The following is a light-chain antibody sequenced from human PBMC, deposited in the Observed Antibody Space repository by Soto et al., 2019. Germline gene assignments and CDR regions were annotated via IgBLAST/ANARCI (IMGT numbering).Light chain of an antibody. Sequence: DIVMTQSPDSLPVSLGERATINCKSGQSVLYSSNNKNYLAWYQQKPGQPPKLLIYWASTRESGVPDRFSGSGSGTDFTLTIRSLQAEDVAVYYCQQYYSTPYTFGQGTKLEIK. J-gene: IGKJ2*01. CDR2: WAS. V-gene: IGKV4-1*01. CDR3: QQYYSTPYT. CDR1: QSVLYSSNNKNY.